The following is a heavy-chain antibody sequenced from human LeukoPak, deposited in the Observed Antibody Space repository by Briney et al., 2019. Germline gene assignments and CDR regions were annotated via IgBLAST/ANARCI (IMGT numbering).Heavy chain of an antibody. CDR3: ARDHYYDSSGYYRFDY. CDR2: IYSGGST. Sequence: PGGSLRLSCAASGFTVSSNYMSWVRQAPGKGLEWVSVIYSGGSTYYADSVKGRFTTSRDNSKNTLYLQMNSLRAEDTAVYYCARDHYYDSSGYYRFDYWGQGTLVTVSS. D-gene: IGHD3-22*01. J-gene: IGHJ4*02. V-gene: IGHV3-53*01. CDR1: GFTVSSNY.